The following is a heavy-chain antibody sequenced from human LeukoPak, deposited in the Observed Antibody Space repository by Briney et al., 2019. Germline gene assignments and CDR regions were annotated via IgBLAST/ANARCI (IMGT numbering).Heavy chain of an antibody. V-gene: IGHV1-69*10. CDR3: ASGEYSSSWLHLYNWFAP. CDR2: FLLIIGIA. J-gene: IGHJ5*02. D-gene: IGHD6-13*01. Sequence: SVKVSCKASAGTFSCYAISWVRQAHGQGLEWMGGFLLIIGIAKYAQKLQSRVTITADKSTSTADMELSSLRSEDTAVYYRASGEYSSSWLHLYNWFAPWGQGTLVTVPS. CDR1: AGTFSCYA.